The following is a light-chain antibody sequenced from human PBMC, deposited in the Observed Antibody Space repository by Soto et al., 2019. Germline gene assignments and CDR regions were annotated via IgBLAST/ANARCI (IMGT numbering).Light chain of an antibody. CDR2: AAS. CDR3: QQYGASPPYT. CDR1: RGISSSY. J-gene: IGKJ2*01. V-gene: IGKV3-20*01. Sequence: EIVLTQSPGTLSLSPGESTTLSCRASRGISSSYLAWYQQKPGQAPRLLIYAASTRATGIPDRFRGSGSATDFTFTISRLEPEDSAVYYCQQYGASPPYTFGQGTKLEIK.